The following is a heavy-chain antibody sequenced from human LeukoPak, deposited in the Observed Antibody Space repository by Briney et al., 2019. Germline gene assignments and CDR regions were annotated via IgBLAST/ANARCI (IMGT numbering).Heavy chain of an antibody. Sequence: KISCKASGGTFSSYAISWVRQAPGQGLEWMGRIIPIFGTANYAQKFQGRVTITTDESTSTAYMELSSLRSEDTAVYYCAISGVGTTKEVDYWGQGTLVTVSS. V-gene: IGHV1-69*05. CDR1: GGTFSSYA. CDR3: AISGVGTTKEVDY. D-gene: IGHD4-17*01. CDR2: IIPIFGTA. J-gene: IGHJ4*02.